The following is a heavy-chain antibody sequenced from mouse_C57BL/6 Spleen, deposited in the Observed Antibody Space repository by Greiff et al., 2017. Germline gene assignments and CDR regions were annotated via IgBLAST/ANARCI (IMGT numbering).Heavy chain of an antibody. V-gene: IGHV14-2*01. D-gene: IGHD4-1*01. CDR2: IDPEDGET. Sequence: EVQLQQSGAELVKPGASVRLSCTASGSNFNAYYMHWVKQRPDQGLGWIGGIDPEDGETKYAPKFQGKAPITADTASNTAYLQLSSRTAGDTAVYYCANWDDYWGQGTTRTVSS. J-gene: IGHJ2*01. CDR1: GSNFNAYY. CDR3: ANWDDY.